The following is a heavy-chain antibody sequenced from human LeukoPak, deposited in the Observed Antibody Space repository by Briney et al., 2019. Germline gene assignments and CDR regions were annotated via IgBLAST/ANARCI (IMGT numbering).Heavy chain of an antibody. D-gene: IGHD5-18*01. CDR3: ARPRGYSYGLYFDY. J-gene: IGHJ4*02. CDR1: GFTFSSYA. V-gene: IGHV3-30-3*01. Sequence: PGGSLRLSCAASGFTFSSYAMHWVRQAPGKGLEWVAVISYDGSNKYYADSVKGRFTISRDNSKNTLYLQMNSLRAEDTAVYYCARPRGYSYGLYFDYWGQGTLVTVSS. CDR2: ISYDGSNK.